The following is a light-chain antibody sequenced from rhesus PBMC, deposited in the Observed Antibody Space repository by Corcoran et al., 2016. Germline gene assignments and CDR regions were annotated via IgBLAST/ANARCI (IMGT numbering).Light chain of an antibody. CDR2: KAS. CDR1: ENVNNY. J-gene: IGKJ3*01. V-gene: IGKV1-74*01. CDR3: QHNYGTPFA. Sequence: DIQMTQSPSSLSASVGDRVTITCRTSENVNNYLNWYQQKPGKATKLLIYKASTLQRGVPSRISGSGSGTDYTFTISSLQSEDVTTYYCQHNYGTPFAFGPGTKLDI.